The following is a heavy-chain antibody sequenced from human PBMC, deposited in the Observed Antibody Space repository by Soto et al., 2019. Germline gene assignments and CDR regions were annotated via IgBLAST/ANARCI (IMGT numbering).Heavy chain of an antibody. CDR3: ARKVLGSTSRPDWWYFEL. D-gene: IGHD2-2*01. Sequence: EVQLLESGGGLVQPGGSLRLSCVGSGFTFINYAMNWVRQTPGKGLEWVSTISGGGDRTFDADTVKGRFTISRDNSKNTVNLQMNSLRADDTAFYYCARKVLGSTSRPDWWYFELWGRGTLVTVSS. CDR2: ISGGGDRT. J-gene: IGHJ2*01. CDR1: GFTFINYA. V-gene: IGHV3-23*01.